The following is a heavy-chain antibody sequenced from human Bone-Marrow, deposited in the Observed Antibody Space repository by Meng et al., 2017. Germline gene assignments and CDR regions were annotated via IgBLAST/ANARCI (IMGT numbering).Heavy chain of an antibody. J-gene: IGHJ4*02. CDR2: IILIFGTI. Sequence: SVKVSCKASGGTFSSYAISWVRQAPGQGLEWMGGIILIFGTIKYAQKFQGRVTITADKSTNTAYMELSSLTSEDTAVYYCARQEGSGWYAGRYHFEDWGQGTLVTVSS. D-gene: IGHD6-19*01. V-gene: IGHV1-69*06. CDR1: GGTFSSYA. CDR3: ARQEGSGWYAGRYHFED.